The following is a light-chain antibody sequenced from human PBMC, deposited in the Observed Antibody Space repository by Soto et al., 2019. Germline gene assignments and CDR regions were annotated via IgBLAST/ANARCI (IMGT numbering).Light chain of an antibody. Sequence: EIVLTQSPGTLSLSPGERATLSCRASQSVSSSYFAWYQQKPGQAPRLLIYGASTRATGILDRFSGSGSGTDFTLTISRLEPEDFAVYYCQQYRTSRLTFDGGTKVDIK. V-gene: IGKV3-20*01. CDR1: QSVSSSY. CDR2: GAS. CDR3: QQYRTSRLT. J-gene: IGKJ4*01.